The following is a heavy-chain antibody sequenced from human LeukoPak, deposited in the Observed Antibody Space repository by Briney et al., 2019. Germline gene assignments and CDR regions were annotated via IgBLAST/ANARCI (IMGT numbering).Heavy chain of an antibody. V-gene: IGHV1-46*01. CDR1: GYTFTSYF. CDR3: ARDLGQLIYYYYGMDV. CDR2: INPSGGST. Sequence: ASVKVSCKASGYTFTSYFIHWVRQAPGQGLEWMGKINPSGGSTTYAQKFQGRVTMTRDTSTSTVYMELSSLKSEDTAMYYCARDLGQLIYYYYGMDVWGQGTTVTVSS. J-gene: IGHJ6*02. D-gene: IGHD6-6*01.